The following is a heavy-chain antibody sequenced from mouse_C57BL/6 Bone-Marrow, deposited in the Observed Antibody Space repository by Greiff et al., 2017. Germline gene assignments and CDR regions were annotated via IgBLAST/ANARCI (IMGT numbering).Heavy chain of an antibody. V-gene: IGHV14-1*01. Sequence: EVQLQQSGAELVRPGASVKLSCTASGFNIKDYYMHWVKQRPEQGLEWIGRIDPEYGDTDYAPKFQGKATMTVETSSNTAYLQLSSLTSEDSAVYYSTTDDGYLDYWGRGTTLTVSS. J-gene: IGHJ2*01. CDR2: IDPEYGDT. CDR3: TTDDGYLDY. D-gene: IGHD2-3*01. CDR1: GFNIKDYY.